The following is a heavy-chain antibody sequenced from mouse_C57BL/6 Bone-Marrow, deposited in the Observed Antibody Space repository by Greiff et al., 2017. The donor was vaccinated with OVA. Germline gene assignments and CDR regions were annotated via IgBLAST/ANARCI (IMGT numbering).Heavy chain of an antibody. Sequence: QVQLQQSGAELVRPGTSVKVSCKASGYAFTNYLIEWVKQRPGQGLEWIGVINPGSGGTNYNEKFKGKATLTADKSSSTAYMQLSSLTSEDSAVYFCARSGDGLDYWGQGTTLTVSS. D-gene: IGHD2-3*01. J-gene: IGHJ2*01. CDR2: INPGSGGT. CDR3: ARSGDGLDY. CDR1: GYAFTNYL. V-gene: IGHV1-54*01.